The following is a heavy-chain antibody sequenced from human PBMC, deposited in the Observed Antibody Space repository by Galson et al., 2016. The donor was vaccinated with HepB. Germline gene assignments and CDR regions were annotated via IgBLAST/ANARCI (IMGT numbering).Heavy chain of an antibody. CDR3: AHGRRTVVVGTQFDS. CDR1: GFSLTSSGEG. J-gene: IGHJ4*02. Sequence: PALVKPTQTLTLTCTFSGFSLTSSGEGVGWIRQPPGKALEWLSLIYWDGDKRYSPSLKSRLTITADTSKNQVVLTMTNMDPVDTATYYCAHGRRTVVVGTQFDSWGQGILVTVSS. D-gene: IGHD2-21*01. CDR2: IYWDGDK. V-gene: IGHV2-5*02.